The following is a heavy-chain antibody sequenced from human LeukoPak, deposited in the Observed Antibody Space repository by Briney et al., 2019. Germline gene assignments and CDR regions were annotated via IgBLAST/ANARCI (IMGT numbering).Heavy chain of an antibody. CDR2: ISGSGDTM. Sequence: GGSLRLSCAASGFTFSDYYMSWIRQAPGRGLERVSYISGSGDTMYYADSVKGRFTISRDNAKNSLYLQMNSLRAEDTAVYYCAKDAVGATFGYYFDSWGQGTLVTVSS. D-gene: IGHD1-26*01. CDR1: GFTFSDYY. CDR3: AKDAVGATFGYYFDS. V-gene: IGHV3-11*01. J-gene: IGHJ4*02.